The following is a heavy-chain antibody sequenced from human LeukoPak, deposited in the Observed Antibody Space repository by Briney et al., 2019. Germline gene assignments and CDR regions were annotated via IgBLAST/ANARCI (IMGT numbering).Heavy chain of an antibody. Sequence: PGGSLRLSCAASGFTFSSYSMNWVRQAPGKGLEWVSSISSSSSYIYYADSVKGRFTISRDNAKNSLYLQMNSLRAEDTAVYYCARTYDYYDSSGYYYWFDYWGQGTLVTVSS. CDR3: ARTYDYYDSSGYYYWFDY. CDR1: GFTFSSYS. D-gene: IGHD3-22*01. CDR2: ISSSSSYI. V-gene: IGHV3-21*01. J-gene: IGHJ4*02.